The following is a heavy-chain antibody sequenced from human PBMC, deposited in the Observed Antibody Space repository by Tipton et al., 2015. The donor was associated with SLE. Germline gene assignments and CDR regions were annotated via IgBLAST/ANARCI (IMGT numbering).Heavy chain of an antibody. V-gene: IGHV3-48*03. CDR1: GFRFSSYE. J-gene: IGHJ4*02. CDR2: ISGSGTNK. CDR3: TIEYSSSDAFDF. Sequence: SLRLSCAASGFRFSSYEMNWVRQAPGKGLEWVSYISGSGTNKYYADSVKGRFTISRDNAKNSLYLQMNSPRAEDTALYYCTIEYSSSDAFDFWGQGTLVTVSS. D-gene: IGHD6-6*01.